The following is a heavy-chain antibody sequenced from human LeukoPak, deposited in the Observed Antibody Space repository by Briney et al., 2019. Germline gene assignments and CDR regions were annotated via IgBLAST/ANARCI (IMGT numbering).Heavy chain of an antibody. CDR1: GFTLSSYV. V-gene: IGHV3-30*02. Sequence: GGSLRLSCVASGFTLSSYVMHWVRQAPGKGLEWVAFIGYDGSNKYYADSMRGRFTISRDNSENTLYLQMNSLRGEDTAVYYCAKPLPAATPGYYHYIDVWGKGTTVTVSS. CDR3: AKPLPAATPGYYHYIDV. CDR2: IGYDGSNK. J-gene: IGHJ6*03. D-gene: IGHD2-2*01.